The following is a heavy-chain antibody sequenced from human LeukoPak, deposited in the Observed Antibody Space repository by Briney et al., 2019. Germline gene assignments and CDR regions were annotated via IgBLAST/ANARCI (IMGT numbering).Heavy chain of an antibody. CDR1: GGSFSGYY. CDR3: ARQLAVAGIWYYYYMDV. CDR2: INHSGST. Sequence: ASETLSLTCAVYGGSFSGYYWSWIRQPPGKGLEWIGEINHSGSTNYNPSLKSRVTISVDTSKNQFSLKLSSVTAADTAVYYCARQLAVAGIWYYYYMDVWGKGTTVTISS. D-gene: IGHD6-19*01. V-gene: IGHV4-34*01. J-gene: IGHJ6*03.